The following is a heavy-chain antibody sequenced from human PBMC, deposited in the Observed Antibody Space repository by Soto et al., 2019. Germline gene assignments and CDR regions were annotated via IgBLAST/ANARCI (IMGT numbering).Heavy chain of an antibody. Sequence: EVQLLESGGGLVQPGGSLRLTCVGSGFTFRNQDMRWVRQAPGKGLEWVSGISGRGGVTYYADSVKGRFNLSRDNSKNTLYLQMNNLRANDTAVYYCAKDRQFRSYYESAGHYNDWGQGTLVTVSS. D-gene: IGHD3-22*01. CDR3: AKDRQFRSYYESAGHYND. CDR2: ISGRGGVT. V-gene: IGHV3-23*01. CDR1: GFTFRNQD. J-gene: IGHJ4*02.